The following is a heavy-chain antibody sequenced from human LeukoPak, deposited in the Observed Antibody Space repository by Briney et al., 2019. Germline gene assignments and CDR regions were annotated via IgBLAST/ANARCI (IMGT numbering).Heavy chain of an antibody. Sequence: GGSLRLSCAASGFTFANYAMSWVRQAPGKGLEWVSSISSSSSYIYYADSVKGRFTISRDNAKNSLYLQMNSLRAEDTAVYYCARAPQKRFDYWGQGTLVTVSS. CDR2: ISSSSSYI. V-gene: IGHV3-21*01. J-gene: IGHJ4*02. CDR1: GFTFANYA. CDR3: ARAPQKRFDY.